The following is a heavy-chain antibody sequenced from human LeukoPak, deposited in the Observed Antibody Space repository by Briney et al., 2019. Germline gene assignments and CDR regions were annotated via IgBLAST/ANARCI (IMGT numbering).Heavy chain of an antibody. D-gene: IGHD3-9*01. CDR3: ASTGYYSYFDH. V-gene: IGHV3-53*01. Sequence: GGSLRLSCAASGFSVSSSYMSWVRQAPGKGLEWVSLIYGGGSTNYADSVKGRFTISRDNSKNTLYLQMNSLRAEDAAVYYCASTGYYSYFDHWGQGTLVTVSS. J-gene: IGHJ4*02. CDR1: GFSVSSSY. CDR2: IYGGGST.